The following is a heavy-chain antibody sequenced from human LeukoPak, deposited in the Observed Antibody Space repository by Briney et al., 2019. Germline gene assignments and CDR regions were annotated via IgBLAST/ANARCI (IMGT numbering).Heavy chain of an antibody. V-gene: IGHV1-2*02. CDR2: INPNSGGT. CDR3: ARDLGTGDLSFDY. D-gene: IGHD2-8*02. CDR1: GYTFTGYF. Sequence: ASVKVSCKASGYTFTGYFLHWVRQAPGHGLEWMGWINPNSGGTKYAQKFQGRVTLTSDTSITTAYMDLTRLKSDDTAVYFCARDLGTGDLSFDYWGQGTLLSVSS. J-gene: IGHJ4*02.